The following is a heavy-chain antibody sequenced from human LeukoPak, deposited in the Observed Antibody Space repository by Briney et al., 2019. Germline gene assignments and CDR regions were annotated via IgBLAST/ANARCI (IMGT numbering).Heavy chain of an antibody. D-gene: IGHD2-2*01. CDR1: GFTFDDYA. J-gene: IGHJ4*02. CDR3: ANHFACGSTSCPPFDY. Sequence: GGSLRLSCAASGFTFDDYAMHWVRQAPGKGLEWVSGISWNSGRINYADSVKGRFTISRDNAKNSLYLQMNSLRAEDTGVYYCANHFACGSTSCPPFDYWGQGTLVTVSA. V-gene: IGHV3-9*01. CDR2: ISWNSGRI.